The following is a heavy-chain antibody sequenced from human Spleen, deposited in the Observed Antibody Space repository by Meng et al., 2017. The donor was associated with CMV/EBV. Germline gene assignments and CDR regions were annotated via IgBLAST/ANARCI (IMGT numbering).Heavy chain of an antibody. D-gene: IGHD2-2*01. V-gene: IGHV3-30-3*01. CDR2: ISYDAIDT. CDR3: VRPFRKYQLLYNWFDS. Sequence: LTFSTAAMRWVRQAPGKGLECVAVISYDAIDTYYSDSVKGRFTISRDNSESTVYLQMNSLRLEDTAVYYCVRPFRKYQLLYNWFDSWGQGTLVTVSS. J-gene: IGHJ5*01. CDR1: LTFSTAA.